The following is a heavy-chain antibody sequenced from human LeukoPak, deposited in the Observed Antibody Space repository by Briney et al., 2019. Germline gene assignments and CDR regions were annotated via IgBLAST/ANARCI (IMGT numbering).Heavy chain of an antibody. CDR3: ASASRLWFGEDAEYYFDY. Sequence: GGSLRLSCAASGFTFSSYWMSWVRQAPGKGLEWVANIKQDGSEKYYVDSVKGRFTISRDDAKNSLYLQMNSLRAEDTAVYYCASASRLWFGEDAEYYFDYWGQGTLVTVSS. V-gene: IGHV3-7*01. J-gene: IGHJ4*02. CDR2: IKQDGSEK. CDR1: GFTFSSYW. D-gene: IGHD3-10*01.